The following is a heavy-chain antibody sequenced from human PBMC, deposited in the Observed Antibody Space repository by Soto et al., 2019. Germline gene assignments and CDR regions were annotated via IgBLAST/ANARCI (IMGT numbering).Heavy chain of an antibody. D-gene: IGHD2-2*01. J-gene: IGHJ6*01. V-gene: IGHV3-23*04. CDR3: AKIMHEIPYDGMDV. CDR2: IRSDGTDT. CDR1: GFTFSNYG. Sequence: EVQVVESGGGLVPPGGSLRLSCTASGFTFSNYGMRWVRQAPGKGLEWVSSIRSDGTDTYYVDSVKGRFTVSRDNSRNTLYLQMNSLRTEDTAVYYCAKIMHEIPYDGMDVWGQGTTVTVSS.